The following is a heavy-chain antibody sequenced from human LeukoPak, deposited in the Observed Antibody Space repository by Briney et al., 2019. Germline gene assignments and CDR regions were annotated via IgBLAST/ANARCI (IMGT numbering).Heavy chain of an antibody. CDR3: ARDWGDGAGYDY. J-gene: IGHJ4*02. V-gene: IGHV6-1*01. Sequence: SQTLSLPCAISGDSVSKNSVAWNWIRQPPSRGLEWLGRTYYRSKWYNDYAVSVKSRITINPDTSKNQFSLHLKSVTPEDTAVYYCARDWGDGAGYDYWGQGTLVTVSS. CDR1: GDSVSKNSVA. CDR2: TYYRSKWYN. D-gene: IGHD3-16*01.